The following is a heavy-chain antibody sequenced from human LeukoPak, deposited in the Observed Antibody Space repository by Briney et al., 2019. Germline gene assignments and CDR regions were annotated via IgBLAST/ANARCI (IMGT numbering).Heavy chain of an antibody. CDR2: ISSIRNYI. D-gene: IGHD6-13*01. Sequence: GGSLRLSCAASKFTFSDYSMSWVRQAPGKGLEWVSSISSIRNYIYYAASVKGRFTVSRDNAKNSLYLQMKSLRAEDTAVYYCARGHGSSSWYLTLEGGYYFDYWGQGTLVTVSS. V-gene: IGHV3-21*01. CDR1: KFTFSDYS. J-gene: IGHJ4*02. CDR3: ARGHGSSSWYLTLEGGYYFDY.